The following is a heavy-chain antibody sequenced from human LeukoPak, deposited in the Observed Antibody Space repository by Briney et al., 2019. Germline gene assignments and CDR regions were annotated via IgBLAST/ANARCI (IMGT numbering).Heavy chain of an antibody. V-gene: IGHV6-1*01. CDR1: VDSVSSNSAA. D-gene: IGHD6-13*01. J-gene: IGHJ4*02. CDR2: KYYRSKWYN. CDR3: ARDPRAAGGAFDY. Sequence: QTLSLTCAISVDSVSSNSAAWNWIRQSPSRGLEWLGRKYYRSKWYNHYPVSVKSRLTINPDTSKNPFSLQLNSVTPEDTAVYYCARDPRAAGGAFDYWGQGTLVTVSS.